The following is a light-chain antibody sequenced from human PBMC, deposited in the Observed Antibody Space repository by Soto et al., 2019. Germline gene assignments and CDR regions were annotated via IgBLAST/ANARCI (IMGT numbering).Light chain of an antibody. J-gene: IGKJ1*01. CDR2: MAS. V-gene: IGKV1-5*03. Sequence: DIQMTQSPSTLSASVGDRVTITCRASQSISSWLVWYQQRPGKAPKLLIYMASRWEAGIASRFSGSGSGTEFTLTISSLQPDDFATYYCQQYNTYSRTFGPGTKVEIK. CDR1: QSISSW. CDR3: QQYNTYSRT.